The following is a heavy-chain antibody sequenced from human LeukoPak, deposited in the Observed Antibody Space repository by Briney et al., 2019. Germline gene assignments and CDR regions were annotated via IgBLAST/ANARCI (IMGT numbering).Heavy chain of an antibody. Sequence: SETLSLTCTVSGGSISSYYWSWIRQPPGKGLEWIGYIYYSGSTNYNTSLKSRVTISVDTSKNQFSLKLSSVTAADTAVYYCASTVDTAMVPFDYWGQGTLVTVSS. J-gene: IGHJ4*02. D-gene: IGHD5-18*01. CDR2: IYYSGST. V-gene: IGHV4-59*01. CDR3: ASTVDTAMVPFDY. CDR1: GGSISSYY.